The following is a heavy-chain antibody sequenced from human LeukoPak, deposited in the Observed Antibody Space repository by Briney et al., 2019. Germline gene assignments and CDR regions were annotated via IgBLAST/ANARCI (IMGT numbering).Heavy chain of an antibody. V-gene: IGHV4-59*01. CDR2: IYYTGST. Sequence: SETLSVICGVSGGSITNYYWNWIRQAPGKGLEWLGYIYYTGSTTYNPSVKSRITISLDTSKKQISLKLRSVTAADTAVYYCARRGSSGEPRPFDYWGQGSLVTVSS. CDR1: GGSITNYY. CDR3: ARRGSSGEPRPFDY. D-gene: IGHD3-10*01. J-gene: IGHJ4*02.